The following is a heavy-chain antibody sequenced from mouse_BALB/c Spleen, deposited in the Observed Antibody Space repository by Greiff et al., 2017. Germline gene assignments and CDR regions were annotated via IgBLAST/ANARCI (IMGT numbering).Heavy chain of an antibody. D-gene: IGHD3-1*01. CDR1: GFNIKDTY. J-gene: IGHJ2*01. CDR2: IDPANGNT. Sequence: EVQLKESGAELVKPGASVKLSCTASGFNIKDTYMHWVKQRPEQGLEWIGRIDPANGNTKYDPKFQGKATITADTSSNTAYMQLSSLTSEDSAVYFCARKGSSSYVYFDYWGQGTTLTVSS. CDR3: ARKGSSSYVYFDY. V-gene: IGHV14-3*02.